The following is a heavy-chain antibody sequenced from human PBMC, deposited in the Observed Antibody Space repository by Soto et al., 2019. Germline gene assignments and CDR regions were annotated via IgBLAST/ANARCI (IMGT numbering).Heavy chain of an antibody. V-gene: IGHV2-5*02. D-gene: IGHD1-26*01. CDR2: IYWDDEK. Sequence: SGPKVVNPTHTLTLTCTFSGFSLSTSGGGVGWIRQPPGKALEWPALIYWDDEKGYSPSLKSRLTITKDTSKNHMVLTMTNMDPVNTASYYCGHRRRGSYPFDYWGQGTLFPVSS. J-gene: IGHJ4*02. CDR3: GHRRRGSYPFDY. CDR1: GFSLSTSGGG.